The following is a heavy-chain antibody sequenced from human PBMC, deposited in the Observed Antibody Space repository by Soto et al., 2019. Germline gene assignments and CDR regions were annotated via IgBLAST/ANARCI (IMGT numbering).Heavy chain of an antibody. CDR1: GYSFTSDW. D-gene: IGHD2-2*02. Sequence: DSQTIACRGSGYSFTSDWLGLVVQMPGKGLEWMGIIYPGDSNTRYSPSFQGQVTISADKSISSAYLQWSSLKASDTAMYYCARQGYCSNTACYTVDYWGQGTLVTVSS. CDR2: IYPGDSNT. J-gene: IGHJ4*02. CDR3: ARQGYCSNTACYTVDY. V-gene: IGHV5-51*01.